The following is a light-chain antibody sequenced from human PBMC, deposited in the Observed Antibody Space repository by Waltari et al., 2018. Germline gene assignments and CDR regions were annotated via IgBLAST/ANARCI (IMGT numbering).Light chain of an antibody. V-gene: IGKV1-33*01. J-gene: IGKJ3*01. CDR2: DAS. Sequence: DIQMTQSPSSLSASVGDRVTITCQASEDISNHLVWFQQKTGQAPKLLIFDASSLHPGVPSRFRGSGSGTHFTFTISSLQPEDFATFHCQQFHDLPFTFGPGTTVDIK. CDR3: QQFHDLPFT. CDR1: EDISNH.